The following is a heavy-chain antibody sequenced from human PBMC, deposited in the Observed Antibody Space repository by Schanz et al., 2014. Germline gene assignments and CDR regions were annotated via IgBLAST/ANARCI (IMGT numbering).Heavy chain of an antibody. J-gene: IGHJ6*02. CDR2: ISAFDDKT. CDR1: GYTFTSYD. CDR3: VRDAGWAFGDYHGMDV. V-gene: IGHV1-18*01. D-gene: IGHD3-10*01. Sequence: QVQLVQSGAEVKKPGASVKVSCKASGYTFTSYDINWVRQATGQGPEWMGWISAFDDKTDYAQNFQGRLIMTTDTSTTTVYMELRGLRSDDTAVYYCVRDAGWAFGDYHGMDVWGQGTSVTVSS.